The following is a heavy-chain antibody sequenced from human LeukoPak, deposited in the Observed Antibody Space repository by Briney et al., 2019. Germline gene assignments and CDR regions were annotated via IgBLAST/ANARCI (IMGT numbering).Heavy chain of an antibody. Sequence: GASVKVSCKVSGYTLTELSMHWVRQAPGKGLEWMGGFDPEDGETIYAQKFQGRVTMTEDTSTDTAYMELSSLRSEDTAVYYCATTYTYQAGYYDSSGYYCLDYWGQGTLVTVSS. CDR2: FDPEDGET. J-gene: IGHJ4*02. CDR1: GYTLTELS. D-gene: IGHD3-22*01. CDR3: ATTYTYQAGYYDSSGYYCLDY. V-gene: IGHV1-24*01.